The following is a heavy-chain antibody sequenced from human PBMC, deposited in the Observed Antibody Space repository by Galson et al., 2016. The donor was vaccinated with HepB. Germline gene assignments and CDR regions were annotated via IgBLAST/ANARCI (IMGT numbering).Heavy chain of an antibody. CDR2: ISNDGNNK. CDR3: AKARYSGSWGASDI. CDR1: AFTFSNYG. J-gene: IGHJ3*02. V-gene: IGHV3-30*18. Sequence: SLRLSCAASAFTFSNYGMPWVRQSPGKGLEWMAIISNDGNNKKYADSVKGRFTISRDNSKNTLYLQMNSLRAEDTAVYYCAKARYSGSWGASDIWGQGTMVTVSS. D-gene: IGHD1-26*01.